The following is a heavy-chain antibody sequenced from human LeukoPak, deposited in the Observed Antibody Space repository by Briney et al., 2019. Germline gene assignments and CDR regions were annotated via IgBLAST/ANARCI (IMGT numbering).Heavy chain of an antibody. V-gene: IGHV4-61*02. CDR1: GGSISSGNYY. J-gene: IGHJ3*02. CDR3: AREKLPYYYDSSGYYLDI. Sequence: SETLSLTCTVSGGSISSGNYYWSWIRQPAGKGLEWIGRIWTDGVTSYKPSLKSRVTILVDTSKNQFSLRLSSVTAADTAVYYCAREKLPYYYDSSGYYLDIWGQGTMVTVSS. D-gene: IGHD3-22*01. CDR2: IWTDGVT.